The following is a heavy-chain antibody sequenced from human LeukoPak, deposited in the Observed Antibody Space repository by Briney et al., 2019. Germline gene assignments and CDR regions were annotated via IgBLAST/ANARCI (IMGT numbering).Heavy chain of an antibody. Sequence: SETLSLTSAVYGWSFNDYYWNWIRQPPGKGLEWIGEINARGDTNYNPSLESRVTISVDTSKNQFSLRLTSMIAADTALYYCARGQVPAARGYNWFDPWGQGTLVTVSS. CDR1: GWSFNDYY. CDR2: INARGDT. D-gene: IGHD2-2*01. CDR3: ARGQVPAARGYNWFDP. J-gene: IGHJ5*02. V-gene: IGHV4-34*01.